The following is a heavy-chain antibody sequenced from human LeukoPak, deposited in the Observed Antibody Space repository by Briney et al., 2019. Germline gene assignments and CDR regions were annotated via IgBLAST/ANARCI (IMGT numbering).Heavy chain of an antibody. V-gene: IGHV4-4*09. CDR3: ARRRKYLVGLYYYYYMDV. CDR2: IYTSGST. Sequence: SETLSLTCTVSGGSISSYYWSWIRQPPGKGLEWIGYIYTSGSTNYNPSLKSRVTISVDTSKNQFSLKLSSVTAADTAVYYCARRRKYLVGLYYYYYMDVWGKGTTVTVSS. D-gene: IGHD2-2*01. J-gene: IGHJ6*03. CDR1: GGSISSYY.